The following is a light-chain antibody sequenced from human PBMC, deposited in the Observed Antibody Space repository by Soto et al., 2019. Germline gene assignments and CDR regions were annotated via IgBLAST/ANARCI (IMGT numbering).Light chain of an antibody. J-gene: IGKJ5*01. CDR2: ASS. V-gene: IGKV3-20*01. CDR1: QSISTF. Sequence: EILLTQSPATLPVSPGERATLSCRASQSISTFLAWYQQKPGQAPRLLIYASSNRATGIPDRFSGSASGTDFTLTINRLEPEDFAVYYCQLYGISPHFGQGTRLEI. CDR3: QLYGISPH.